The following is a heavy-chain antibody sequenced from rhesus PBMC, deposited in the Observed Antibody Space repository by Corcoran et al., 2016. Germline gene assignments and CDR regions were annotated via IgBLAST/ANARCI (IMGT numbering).Heavy chain of an antibody. J-gene: IGHJ4*01. CDR1: GGSISSGYD. D-gene: IGHD1-44*02. CDR3: ARGYGGALYY. CDR2: ISYSGST. Sequence: QVQLQESGPGVVKPSETLSLTCAVSGGSISSGYDWSWIRQPPGKGLEWMGYISYSGSTSYNPSLKSRVTISRDTSNNQFSLKLSSVTAADTAVYYCARGYGGALYYWGQGVLVTVSS. V-gene: IGHV4-76*01.